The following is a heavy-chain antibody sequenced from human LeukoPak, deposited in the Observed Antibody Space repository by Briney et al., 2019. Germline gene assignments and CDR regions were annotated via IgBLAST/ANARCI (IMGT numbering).Heavy chain of an antibody. CDR3: ARESRGYDILTGKYHRGYYSYYMDV. Sequence: GGSLRLSCAASGFTFNSYWMSWARQAPGKGLEWVANIKQDVNEKYYVDSAKGRFTISRDNAKNSLYLQMNSLRAEDTAVYYCARESRGYDILTGKYHRGYYSYYMDVWGKGTTVTVSS. CDR2: IKQDVNEK. J-gene: IGHJ6*03. D-gene: IGHD3-9*01. CDR1: GFTFNSYW. V-gene: IGHV3-7*01.